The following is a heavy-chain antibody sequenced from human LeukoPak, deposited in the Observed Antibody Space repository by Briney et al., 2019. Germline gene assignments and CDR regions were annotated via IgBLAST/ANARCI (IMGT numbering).Heavy chain of an antibody. V-gene: IGHV4-34*01. J-gene: IGHJ4*02. CDR3: ARGGDTAMVTGSSPHAYYFDY. CDR2: INHSGST. CDR1: GGSLSGYY. D-gene: IGHD5-18*01. Sequence: SETLSLTCAVYGGSLSGYYWSWIRQPPGKGLEWIGEINHSGSTNYNPSLKSRVTISVDTSKNQFSLKLSSVTAADTAVYYCARGGDTAMVTGSSPHAYYFDYWGQGTLVTVSS.